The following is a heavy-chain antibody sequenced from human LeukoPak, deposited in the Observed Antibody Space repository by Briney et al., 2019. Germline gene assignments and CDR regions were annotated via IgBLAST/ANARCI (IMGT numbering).Heavy chain of an antibody. D-gene: IGHD3-10*01. CDR1: GGSISSYY. V-gene: IGHV4-59*08. CDR3: ARRLASFQYNWFDP. Sequence: SETLSLTCTVCGGSISSYYWSWIRQPPGKGLEWIGYIYYSGSTNYNPSLKSRVPISVDTSKNQSTLKPSSLTAADTAVYYCARRLASFQYNWFDPWGQGTLVTVSS. J-gene: IGHJ5*02. CDR2: IYYSGST.